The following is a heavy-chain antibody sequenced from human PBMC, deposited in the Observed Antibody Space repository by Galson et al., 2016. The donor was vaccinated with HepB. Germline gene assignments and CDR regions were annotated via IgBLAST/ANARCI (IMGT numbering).Heavy chain of an antibody. D-gene: IGHD3-10*01. J-gene: IGHJ2*01. Sequence: SLRLSCAASGLTVSSNYMSWVRQAPGKGLEWVSVIYSGGGTYYADSVQGRFTISRDNSKNTVFLEMNSLRAEDTAVYYCASGIAVTTSNSFWYFDLWGRGTLVTVSS. CDR2: IYSGGGT. V-gene: IGHV3-53*01. CDR3: ASGIAVTTSNSFWYFDL. CDR1: GLTVSSNY.